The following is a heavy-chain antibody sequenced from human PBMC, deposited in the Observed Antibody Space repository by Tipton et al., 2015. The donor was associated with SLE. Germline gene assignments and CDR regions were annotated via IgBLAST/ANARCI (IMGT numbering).Heavy chain of an antibody. J-gene: IGHJ4*02. Sequence: QSGAEVKKSGESLRISCKASGYSFTNFWIGWVRQMPGKGLEWMGIIFPGDSDTRYSPSFQGQVTMSADKSINTAYLQWSSLKASDTAMYYCATIVNKIEAMAFEYWGQGTLVGVSS. CDR2: IFPGDSDT. CDR1: GYSFTNFW. V-gene: IGHV5-51*03. CDR3: ATIVNKIEAMAFEY. D-gene: IGHD1-26*01.